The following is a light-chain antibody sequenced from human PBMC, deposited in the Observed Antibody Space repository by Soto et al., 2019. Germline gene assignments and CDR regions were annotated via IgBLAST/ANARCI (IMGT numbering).Light chain of an antibody. Sequence: QSVLTQPASVSGSPGQSITISCTGTSSDVGAYNYDSWYQQHHPGEAPKLIIYDVSHRPSGVSNRFSGSKSGNTASLTISGLQNEDEADYYCSSYTTASTYVFGTGNKVTVL. CDR2: DVS. CDR3: SSYTTASTYV. V-gene: IGLV2-14*03. CDR1: SSDVGAYNY. J-gene: IGLJ1*01.